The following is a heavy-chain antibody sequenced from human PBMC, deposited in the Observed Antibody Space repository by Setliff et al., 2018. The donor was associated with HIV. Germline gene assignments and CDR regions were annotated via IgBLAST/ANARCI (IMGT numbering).Heavy chain of an antibody. CDR1: GDSINSANSY. J-gene: IGHJ4*02. CDR3: ARHTTWFSGYFDN. Sequence: SETLSLTCAVYGDSINSANSYWGWIRQPPGKGLEWVATVYNTGRTFYNPSLQSRFTISIDTSRHQFSLKVTSVTAADTAAYYCARHTTWFSGYFDNWGQGALVTVSS. D-gene: IGHD3-10*01. V-gene: IGHV4-39*01. CDR2: VYNTGRT.